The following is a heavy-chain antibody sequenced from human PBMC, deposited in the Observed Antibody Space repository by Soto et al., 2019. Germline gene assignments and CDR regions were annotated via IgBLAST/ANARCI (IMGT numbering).Heavy chain of an antibody. Sequence: QVQLVQSGAEVKKPGASVKVSCKASGYTFTTYGITWVRQAPGQGLEWMGWISGFNGNTTYAQKFQGRVSMTTDTSTNTAYMELRSLGSDDTAVYYCAREILPASPREFDYWGQGTLVTVSS. D-gene: IGHD2-15*01. CDR2: ISGFNGNT. V-gene: IGHV1-18*01. CDR3: AREILPASPREFDY. CDR1: GYTFTTYG. J-gene: IGHJ4*02.